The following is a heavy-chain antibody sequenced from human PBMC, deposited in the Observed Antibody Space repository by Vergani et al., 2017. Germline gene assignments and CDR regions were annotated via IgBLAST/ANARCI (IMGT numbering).Heavy chain of an antibody. Sequence: QVQLVESGGGLVKPGGSLRLSCAASGFTFRDYYISWIRQAPGKGLGWVSYISSSGSTIYYAESVKGRFTISRDNAKNSLYLQMNSLRAEDTAVYYCARRVATVTTRRGAFDIWGQGTMVTVSS. CDR2: ISSSGSTI. J-gene: IGHJ3*02. CDR3: ARRVATVTTRRGAFDI. CDR1: GFTFRDYY. D-gene: IGHD4-17*01. V-gene: IGHV3-11*01.